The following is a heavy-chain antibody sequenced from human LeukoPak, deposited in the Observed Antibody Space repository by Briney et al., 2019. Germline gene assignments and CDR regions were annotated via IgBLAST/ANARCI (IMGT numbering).Heavy chain of an antibody. CDR1: GYTFTSYY. J-gene: IGHJ6*02. V-gene: IGHV1-46*01. CDR3: ARNPGGMDV. Sequence: ASVKVSCKASGYTFTSYYLHWVRQAPGQGLEWMGIVNPSGGSTTYAQKFQGRVTMTRDTSTSTVYMELSSLRSEDTAVYYCARNPGGMDVWGQGTTVTVSS. CDR2: VNPSGGST.